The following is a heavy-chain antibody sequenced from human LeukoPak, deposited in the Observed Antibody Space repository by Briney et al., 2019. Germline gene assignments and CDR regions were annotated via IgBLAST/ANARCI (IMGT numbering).Heavy chain of an antibody. CDR1: GYTFTGYY. J-gene: IGHJ4*02. V-gene: IGHV1-2*06. CDR2: INPNSGGT. D-gene: IGHD2-15*01. CDR3: ATWAGCSGGSCYSRTDY. Sequence: ASVKASCKXSGYTFTGYYMHWVRQAPGQGLEWMGRINPNSGGTNYAQKFQGRVTMTRDTSISTAYMELSRLRSDDTAVYYCATWAGCSGGSCYSRTDYWGQGTLVTVSS.